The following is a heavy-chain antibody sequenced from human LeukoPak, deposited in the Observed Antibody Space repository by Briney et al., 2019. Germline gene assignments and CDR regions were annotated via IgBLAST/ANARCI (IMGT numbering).Heavy chain of an antibody. CDR1: GFTYSRYW. J-gene: IGHJ4*02. CDR2: IKGDESYT. V-gene: IGHV3-74*01. Sequence: GGSLRLSCAASGFTYSRYWMHWVRQVPGKGLVWVARIKGDESYTFYADSVKGRFTISRDNAKNTLYLQMNSLRAEDTAVYYCVKKYGSGVYYPFDYWGQGTLVTVSS. CDR3: VKKYGSGVYYPFDY. D-gene: IGHD3-10*01.